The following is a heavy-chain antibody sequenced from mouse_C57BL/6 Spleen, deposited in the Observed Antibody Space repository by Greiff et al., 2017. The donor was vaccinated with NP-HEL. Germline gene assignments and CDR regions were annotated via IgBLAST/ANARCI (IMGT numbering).Heavy chain of an antibody. J-gene: IGHJ4*01. Sequence: EVPLVESGEGLVKPGGSLKLSCAASGFTFRSYAMSWVRQTPAKRLEWVAYISPCGDYISYADPVKGRFTISRDTATSTPYLQMSSLKSGDTAMYYCTREHYYGSSGDYAMDYWGQGTSVTVSS. CDR1: GFTFRSYA. CDR3: TREHYYGSSGDYAMDY. V-gene: IGHV5-9-1*02. CDR2: ISPCGDYI. D-gene: IGHD1-1*01.